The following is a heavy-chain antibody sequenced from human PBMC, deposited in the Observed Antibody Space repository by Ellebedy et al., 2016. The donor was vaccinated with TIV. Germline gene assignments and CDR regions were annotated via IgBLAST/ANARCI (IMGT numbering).Heavy chain of an antibody. Sequence: GESLKISXKGFGYNFSDYWIGWVRQMPGSGLEWMGIIYPGDSDTRYSPSFQGQVTISADKSTRTAYLQWRSLKASDTAMYYCARPDRAIAADLDYWGQGTLVTVSS. CDR3: ARPDRAIAADLDY. CDR2: IYPGDSDT. J-gene: IGHJ4*02. V-gene: IGHV5-51*01. CDR1: GYNFSDYW. D-gene: IGHD6-13*01.